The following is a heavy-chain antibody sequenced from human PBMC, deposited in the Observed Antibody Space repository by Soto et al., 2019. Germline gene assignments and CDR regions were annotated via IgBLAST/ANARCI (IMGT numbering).Heavy chain of an antibody. Sequence: PSETLSLTCTVSGVSISSSSYYWGWIRQPPGKGLEWIGSIFYSGSTYYNPSLKSRVTISVDTSKNQFSLKLSSVTAADTAVYYCARSLVGATPPDLDYWGQGTLVTVSS. CDR3: ARSLVGATPPDLDY. V-gene: IGHV4-39*01. D-gene: IGHD1-26*01. CDR2: IFYSGST. J-gene: IGHJ4*01. CDR1: GVSISSSSYY.